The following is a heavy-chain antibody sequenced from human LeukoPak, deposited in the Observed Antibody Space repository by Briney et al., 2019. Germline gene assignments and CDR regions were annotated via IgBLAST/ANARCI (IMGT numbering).Heavy chain of an antibody. CDR3: ARDEALRGSCYRFDY. Sequence: GGYPRLSCAASGFTFCSYAIHRVRQPPATGMERVAVISYDGSNEYYADSVKGRFTISRDNSKNKLYLQMNSLRAEDTAVYYCARDEALRGSCYRFDYWGQGTLVTVSS. CDR1: GFTFCSYA. J-gene: IGHJ4*02. D-gene: IGHD2-15*01. CDR2: ISYDGSNE. V-gene: IGHV3-30*04.